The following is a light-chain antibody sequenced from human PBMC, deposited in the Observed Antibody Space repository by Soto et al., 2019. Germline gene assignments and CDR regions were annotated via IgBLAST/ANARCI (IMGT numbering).Light chain of an antibody. J-gene: IGLJ7*01. CDR1: NIGSKS. CDR2: DGS. V-gene: IGLV3-21*02. Sequence: SYELTQPPSVSVAPGQTARITCGGNNIGSKSVHWYQQKPGQAPVLVVFDGSDRPSGIPERFSGSNSGNTVTLTISRVEAGDEADYYCQVWDSSSDHAVFGGGTQLTVL. CDR3: QVWDSSSDHAV.